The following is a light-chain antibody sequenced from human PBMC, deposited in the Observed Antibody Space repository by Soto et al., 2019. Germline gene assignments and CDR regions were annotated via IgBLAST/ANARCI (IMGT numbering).Light chain of an antibody. J-gene: IGKJ4*01. CDR2: ELF. V-gene: IGKV2D-29*01. Sequence: DIVLTQTPLSLSVTPGQPASISCKSSQSLIHTDGRTYLYWYLQKPGQPPQLLMYELFNRLSGVPDRVSGSGSATDYTQKISRVEAEDVGIDYCMQSIKELSFGGGTKVEI. CDR3: MQSIKELS. CDR1: QSLIHTDGRTY.